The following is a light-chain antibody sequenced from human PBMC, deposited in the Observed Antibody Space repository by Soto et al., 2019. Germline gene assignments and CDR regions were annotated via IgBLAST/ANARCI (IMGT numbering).Light chain of an antibody. V-gene: IGLV2-11*01. Sequence: QSALTQPRSVSGSPGQSVTISCTGTSSDVGGYNYVSWYQHHPGKAPKLMIYDVNTRPSGVPDRFSGSKSGNAASLTISGLQAEDEADYYCCSYAGAYTFVVFGGGTKLTVL. J-gene: IGLJ2*01. CDR3: CSYAGAYTFVV. CDR1: SSDVGGYNY. CDR2: DVN.